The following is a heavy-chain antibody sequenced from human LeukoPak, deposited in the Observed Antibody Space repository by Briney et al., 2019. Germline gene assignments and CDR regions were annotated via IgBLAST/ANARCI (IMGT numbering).Heavy chain of an antibody. V-gene: IGHV1-69*05. CDR1: GGTFSSYA. Sequence: PKASVKVSCKASGGTFSSYAISWVRQAPGQGLEWMGGIIPIFGTANYAQKFQGRVTITTDESTSTAYMELSSLRSEDTAVYYCARSAPADYDFWSGRHYYMDVWGKGTTVTVSS. CDR3: ARSAPADYDFWSGRHYYMDV. CDR2: IIPIFGTA. J-gene: IGHJ6*03. D-gene: IGHD3-3*01.